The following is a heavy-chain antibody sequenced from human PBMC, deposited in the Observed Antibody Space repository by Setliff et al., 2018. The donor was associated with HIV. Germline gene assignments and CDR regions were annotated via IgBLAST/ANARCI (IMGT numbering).Heavy chain of an antibody. V-gene: IGHV3-30*04. CDR1: GFNFNNHA. CDR2: ISDDGSAK. CDR3: AKDGYSDYLNSYFDY. D-gene: IGHD4-17*01. Sequence: GGSLRLSCATSGFNFNNHAMHWVRQAPGKGPECVAVISDDGSAKYYGDSVKGRFTISRDNSKDTLYLQMNSLRAEDTAVYYCAKDGYSDYLNSYFDYWGQGTLVTVSS. J-gene: IGHJ4*02.